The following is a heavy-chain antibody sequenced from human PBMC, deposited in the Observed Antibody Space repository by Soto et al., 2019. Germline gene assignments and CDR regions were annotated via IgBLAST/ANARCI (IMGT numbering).Heavy chain of an antibody. CDR1: GYTFTSYD. D-gene: IGHD6-13*01. J-gene: IGHJ6*02. Sequence: ASVKVSCKASGYTFTSYDINWVRQATGQGLEWMGWMNPNSGNTGYAQKFQGRVTMTRNTSISTAYMELSSLRSEDTAVYYCASLPPPPRAAAGTNYYYYGMDVWGQGTTVTVSS. CDR3: ASLPPPPRAAAGTNYYYYGMDV. V-gene: IGHV1-8*01. CDR2: MNPNSGNT.